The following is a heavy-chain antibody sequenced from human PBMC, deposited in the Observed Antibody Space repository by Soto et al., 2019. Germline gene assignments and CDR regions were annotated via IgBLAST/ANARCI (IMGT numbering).Heavy chain of an antibody. D-gene: IGHD3-10*01. V-gene: IGHV3-21*01. J-gene: IGHJ3*02. CDR1: GFTFSSYS. CDR2: ISSSSSYI. CDR3: ASSGSSDAFDI. Sequence: LRLSCAASGFTFSSYSMNWVRQAPGKGLEWVSSISSSSSYIYYADSVKGRFTISRDNAKNSLYLQMNSLRAEDTAVYYCASSGSSDAFDIWGQGTMVTVSS.